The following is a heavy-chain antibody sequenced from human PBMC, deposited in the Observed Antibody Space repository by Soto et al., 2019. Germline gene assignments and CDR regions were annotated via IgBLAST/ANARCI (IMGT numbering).Heavy chain of an antibody. V-gene: IGHV1-69*13. Sequence: SVKVSCKASGGTFSSYAISWVRQAPGQGLERKGGIIHIFGTANYAQKLQGRVTITADESTSTAYMELSSLRSEDTAVFYCARARRFLEWLLSMDVWGQGTTVTVSS. CDR1: GGTFSSYA. D-gene: IGHD3-3*01. CDR2: IIHIFGTA. CDR3: ARARRFLEWLLSMDV. J-gene: IGHJ6*02.